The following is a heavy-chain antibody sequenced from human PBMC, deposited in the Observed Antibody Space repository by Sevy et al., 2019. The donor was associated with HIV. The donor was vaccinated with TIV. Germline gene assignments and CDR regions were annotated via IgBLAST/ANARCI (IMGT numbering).Heavy chain of an antibody. CDR3: AKTVNSGGGVVPAANYYYYGMDV. CDR1: GFTFSSYA. CDR2: IDGNGRST. D-gene: IGHD2-2*01. V-gene: IGHV3-23*01. Sequence: GGSLRLSCAASGFTFSSYAMSWVRQAPGKGLEWVSAIDGNGRSTHYADSVKGRFTISRDNSKNTLYLQMNSLRAEDTAVYYCAKTVNSGGGVVPAANYYYYGMDVWGQGTTVTVSS. J-gene: IGHJ6*02.